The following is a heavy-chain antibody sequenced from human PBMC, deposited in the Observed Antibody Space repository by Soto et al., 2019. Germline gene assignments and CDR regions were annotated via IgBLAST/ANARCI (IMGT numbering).Heavy chain of an antibody. CDR2: MNPNSGNT. J-gene: IGHJ2*01. CDR3: ARGVSRCSGGSCRAYWYFDL. V-gene: IGHV1-8*02. Sequence: ASVKVSCKASGYTFTSYGISWVRQAPGQGLEWMGWMNPNSGNTGYAQKFQGRVTMTRNTSISTAYMELSSLRSEDTAVYYCARGVSRCSGGSCRAYWYFDLWGRGTLVTVSS. D-gene: IGHD2-15*01. CDR1: GYTFTSYG.